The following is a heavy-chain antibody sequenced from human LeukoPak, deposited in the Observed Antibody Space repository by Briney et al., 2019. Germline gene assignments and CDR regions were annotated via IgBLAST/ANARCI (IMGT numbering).Heavy chain of an antibody. CDR2: IYTSGST. CDR3: ARGPKPGIAAAGGAFDI. D-gene: IGHD6-13*01. Sequence: SETLSLTCTVSGGSISSYYWSWIRQPAGKGLEWIGRIYTSGSTNYNPSLKSRVTMSVDTSKNQFSLKLSSVTAADTAVYYCARGPKPGIAAAGGAFDIWGQGTMVTVSS. J-gene: IGHJ3*02. V-gene: IGHV4-4*07. CDR1: GGSISSYY.